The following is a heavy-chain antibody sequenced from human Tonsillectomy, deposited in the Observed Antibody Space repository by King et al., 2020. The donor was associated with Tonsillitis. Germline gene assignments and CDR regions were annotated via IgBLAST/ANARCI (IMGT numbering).Heavy chain of an antibody. J-gene: IGHJ4*02. Sequence: QLQESGPGLVKPSETLSLTCTVSGGSISSSSYYWGWIRQPPGKGLEWIGSIYYSGSTYYNPSLKSRVTISVDTSKNQFSLKLRSVTAADTAVYYCARVYYYDSSGYYYEGYFDYWGQGTLVTVSS. CDR1: GGSISSSSYY. CDR2: IYYSGST. D-gene: IGHD3-22*01. CDR3: ARVYYYDSSGYYYEGYFDY. V-gene: IGHV4-39*07.